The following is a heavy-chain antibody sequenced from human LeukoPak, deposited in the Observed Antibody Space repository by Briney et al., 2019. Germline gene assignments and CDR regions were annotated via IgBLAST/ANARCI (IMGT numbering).Heavy chain of an antibody. Sequence: EASVKVSCKASGYTFTSYGISWVRQAPGQGLEWMGWISAYNGNTNYAQKLQGRATMTTDTSTSTAYMELRSLRSEDTAVYYCARAPLVPNGVSDDYWGQGTLVTVSS. J-gene: IGHJ4*02. CDR3: ARAPLVPNGVSDDY. D-gene: IGHD1-1*01. V-gene: IGHV1-18*01. CDR2: ISAYNGNT. CDR1: GYTFTSYG.